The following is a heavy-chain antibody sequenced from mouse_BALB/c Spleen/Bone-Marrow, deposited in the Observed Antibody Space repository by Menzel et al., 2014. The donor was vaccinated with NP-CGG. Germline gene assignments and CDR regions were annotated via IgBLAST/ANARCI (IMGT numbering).Heavy chain of an antibody. CDR3: ARGGNHHYSPMDY. D-gene: IGHD1-2*01. J-gene: IGHJ4*01. V-gene: IGHV1-4*01. Sequence: QVQLQQSGAELARPGASVKMSCKASGYTFISYTMHWVKQRPGQGLEWIGHTNPSSGYINYNQKFKDKATLTADKSSNTAYMQLSSLTSEDSAVYYCARGGNHHYSPMDYWGQGTSVTVSS. CDR2: TNPSSGYI. CDR1: GYTFISYT.